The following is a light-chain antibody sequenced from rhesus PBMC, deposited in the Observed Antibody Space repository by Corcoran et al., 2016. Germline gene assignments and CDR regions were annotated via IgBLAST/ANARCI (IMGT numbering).Light chain of an antibody. CDR2: AAS. Sequence: DIQMTQSPSSLSASVGDRVTVTCRASQGINRELSWYQQKPGKAPTLLIYAASTLQTGVSSRSSGSGSVTDYTLTIDSLQPEDVATYYCLKDYAIPLTFGGGTKVEIQ. CDR3: LKDYAIPLT. CDR1: QGINRE. J-gene: IGKJ4*01. V-gene: IGKV1-94*01.